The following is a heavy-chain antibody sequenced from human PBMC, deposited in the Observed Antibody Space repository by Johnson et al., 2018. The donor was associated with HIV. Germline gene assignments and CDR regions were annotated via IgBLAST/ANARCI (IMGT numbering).Heavy chain of an antibody. CDR1: AFTFSSYA. J-gene: IGHJ3*02. D-gene: IGHD3-22*01. CDR2: ISYDGSNK. V-gene: IGHV3-30-3*01. CDR3: ASPGVVVVSTRLGHDAFDI. Sequence: QVQLVESGGGVVQPGRSLRLSCAASAFTFSSYAMHWVRQAPGKGLEWVAVISYDGSNKYYADSVKGRFTISRDNAKNSLYLQMNSLRAEDTAVYYCASPGVVVVSTRLGHDAFDIWGQGTMVTVSS.